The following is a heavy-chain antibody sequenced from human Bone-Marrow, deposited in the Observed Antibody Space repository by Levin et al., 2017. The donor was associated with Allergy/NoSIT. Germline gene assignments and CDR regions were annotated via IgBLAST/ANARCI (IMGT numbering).Heavy chain of an antibody. D-gene: IGHD3-9*01. J-gene: IGHJ4*02. CDR1: GYSFTSYW. V-gene: IGHV5-51*01. CDR3: ASPANHDILTGGVAN. Sequence: GGSLRLSCKGSGYSFTSYWIGWVRQMPGKGLEWMGIIYPGDSDTRYSPSFQGQVTISADKSSSTAYLQWSSLKASDTALYYCASPANHDILTGGVANWGQGTLVTVSS. CDR2: IYPGDSDT.